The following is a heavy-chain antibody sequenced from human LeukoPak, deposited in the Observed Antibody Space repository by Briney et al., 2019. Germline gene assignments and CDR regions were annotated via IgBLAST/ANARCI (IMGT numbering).Heavy chain of an antibody. Sequence: SETLSLTCTVSGGSVSSGSYYWNWIRQPPGKGLEWIGYIYYSGSTNYNPSLKSRVTISVDTSKNQFSLKLSSVTAADTAVYYCARGLAVYSGYDYRPYGMDVWGQGTTVTVSS. V-gene: IGHV4-61*01. CDR1: GGSVSSGSYY. J-gene: IGHJ6*02. CDR2: IYYSGST. D-gene: IGHD5-12*01. CDR3: ARGLAVYSGYDYRPYGMDV.